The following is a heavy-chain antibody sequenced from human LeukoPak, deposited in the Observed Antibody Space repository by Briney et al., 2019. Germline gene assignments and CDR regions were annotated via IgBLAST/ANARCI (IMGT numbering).Heavy chain of an antibody. CDR2: ISLSGDST. J-gene: IGHJ4*02. Sequence: GGSLRLSCAASGFTFSSYSMTWVRQAPGKGLEWVSAISLSGDSTYYADSVKGRFTISRDNSKNTLYLQMNSLRAEDTALYYCTYDILTGYKMWGQGSLVTVSS. V-gene: IGHV3-23*01. CDR3: TYDILTGYKM. CDR1: GFTFSSYS. D-gene: IGHD3-9*01.